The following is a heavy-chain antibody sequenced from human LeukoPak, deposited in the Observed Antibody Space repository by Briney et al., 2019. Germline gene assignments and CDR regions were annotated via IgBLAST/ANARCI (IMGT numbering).Heavy chain of an antibody. CDR2: ISAYNDNT. J-gene: IGHJ5*02. CDR3: ARDDRTGSWSWFDP. Sequence: GASVKVSCKASGYTFTSYGISWLRQAPGQGLEWMGWISAYNDNTNYGHNFRGRVTMTTDTSTTTAYMELRSLTSDGTAVYYCARDDRTGSWSWFDPWGQGTLVIVSS. V-gene: IGHV1-18*01. CDR1: GYTFTSYG. D-gene: IGHD6-13*01.